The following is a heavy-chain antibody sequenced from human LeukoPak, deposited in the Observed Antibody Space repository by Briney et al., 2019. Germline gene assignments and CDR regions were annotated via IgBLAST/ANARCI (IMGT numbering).Heavy chain of an antibody. D-gene: IGHD3-10*01. J-gene: IGHJ4*02. CDR2: ISWNSGSI. Sequence: PGRSLRLSCAASGFTFVDYAMHWVRQAPGKGLEWVSGISWNSGSIGYADSVKGRFTISRDNAKNSLYLQMNSLRAEDTALYYCALLYGSGSYGLDYWGQGTLVTVSS. V-gene: IGHV3-9*01. CDR1: GFTFVDYA. CDR3: ALLYGSGSYGLDY.